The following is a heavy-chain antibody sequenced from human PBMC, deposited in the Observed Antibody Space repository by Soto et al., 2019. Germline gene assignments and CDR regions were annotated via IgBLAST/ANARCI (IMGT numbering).Heavy chain of an antibody. CDR3: AIVEKNGYNPYYHHGMDV. CDR2: ISAYNGNT. V-gene: IGHV1-18*01. J-gene: IGHJ6*02. D-gene: IGHD5-12*01. Sequence: ASVKVASKASGYTFTSYGISWARQAPGQGHEWMGWISAYNGNTNYAQKPQGRVTMTTDTSTSTAYRELRSLRSDDTAVYYCAIVEKNGYNPYYHHGMDVRGQRTTVTVSS. CDR1: GYTFTSYG.